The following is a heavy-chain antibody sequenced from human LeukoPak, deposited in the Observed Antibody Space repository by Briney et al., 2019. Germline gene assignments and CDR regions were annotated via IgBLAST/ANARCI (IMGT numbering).Heavy chain of an antibody. J-gene: IGHJ2*01. CDR2: ISWNSGSI. D-gene: IGHD5-12*01. CDR1: GFTFDDYA. V-gene: IGHV3-9*01. CDR3: AKDSGYRTCRRYWYFDL. Sequence: GGSLRLSCAASGFTFDDYAMHWVRQAPGKGLEWVSGISWNSGSIGYADSVKGRFTISRDNAKNSLYLQMNSLRAEDTALYYCAKDSGYRTCRRYWYFDLWGRGTLVTVSS.